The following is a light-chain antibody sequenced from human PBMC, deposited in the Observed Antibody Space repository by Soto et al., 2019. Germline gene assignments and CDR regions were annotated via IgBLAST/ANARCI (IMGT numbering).Light chain of an antibody. V-gene: IGLV2-8*01. Sequence: QSALTQPPSASGFPGQSVTISCTGTSIDVGYYDYVYWYQQHPGKAPKLVIYEVTKRPSGVPDRVSASKSGNTASLTVSGLRAEDEADYYCSSYAGSNNFVFGSGTKVTVL. J-gene: IGLJ1*01. CDR2: EVT. CDR1: SIDVGYYDY. CDR3: SSYAGSNNFV.